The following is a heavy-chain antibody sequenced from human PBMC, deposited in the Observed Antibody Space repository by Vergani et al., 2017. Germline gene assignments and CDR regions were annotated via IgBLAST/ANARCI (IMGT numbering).Heavy chain of an antibody. CDR2: ISGSGGST. CDR1: GFTFSSYA. J-gene: IGHJ3*02. V-gene: IGHV3-23*01. D-gene: IGHD3-10*01. CDR3: AKDQELWFGDMGAFDI. Sequence: EVQLLESGGGLVQPGGSLRLSCAASGFTFSSYAMSWVRQAPGEGLEWVSAISGSGGSTYYADSVKGRFTISSDNSKNTLFLQMNSLRAEDTAVYYCAKDQELWFGDMGAFDIWGQGTMVTVSS.